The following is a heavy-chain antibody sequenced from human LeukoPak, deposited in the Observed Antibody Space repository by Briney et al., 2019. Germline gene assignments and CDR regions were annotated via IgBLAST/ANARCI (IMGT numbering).Heavy chain of an antibody. D-gene: IGHD5-24*01. CDR2: IYTSGST. CDR3: ARVHGYNPYFDY. Sequence: SETLFLTCTVSGGSISSYYWSWIRQPAGKGLVWIGRIYTSGSTNYNPSLKSRVTMSVDTSKNQFSLKLSSVTAADTAVYYCARVHGYNPYFDYWGQGTLVTVSS. V-gene: IGHV4-4*07. J-gene: IGHJ4*02. CDR1: GGSISSYY.